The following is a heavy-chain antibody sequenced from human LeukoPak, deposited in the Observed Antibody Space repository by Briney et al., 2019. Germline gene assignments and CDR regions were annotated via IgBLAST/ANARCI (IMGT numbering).Heavy chain of an antibody. CDR1: GFTVSSNY. D-gene: IGHD2-15*01. V-gene: IGHV3-33*08. CDR2: ISDNGLRT. J-gene: IGHJ4*02. Sequence: GGSLRLSCAASGFTVSSNYMNWVRQGPGKGLEWVAFISDNGLRTYYLESVKGLFTISRDDSKNTLYLQMNSLRVEDTAVYYCARDRIGKYSIDYWGQGTLVTVS. CDR3: ARDRIGKYSIDY.